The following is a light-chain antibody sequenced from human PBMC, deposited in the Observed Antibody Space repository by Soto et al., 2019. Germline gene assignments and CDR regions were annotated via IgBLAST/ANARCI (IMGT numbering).Light chain of an antibody. V-gene: IGKV3-20*01. CDR2: GAS. J-gene: IGKJ1*01. Sequence: EIVLTQSPGTLSLSPGERATLSCRASQSVSSSYVAWYQQKPGQAPRLLIYGASSRVTGIPDRFSGSGSETDFTLTISRLEPEDFAVYYCQQYGSSPKTFGQGTKVDIK. CDR1: QSVSSSY. CDR3: QQYGSSPKT.